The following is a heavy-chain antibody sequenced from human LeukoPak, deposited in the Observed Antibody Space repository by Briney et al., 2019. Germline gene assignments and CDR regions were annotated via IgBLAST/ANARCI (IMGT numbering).Heavy chain of an antibody. Sequence: SVKVSCKASGGTFSSYAISWVRQAPGQGLEWMGGIIPIFGTANYAQKFQGRVTITADESTSTAYMELSSLRSEDTAVYYCARRGNSSSTRWDYYYYGMDVWGQGTTVTVS. D-gene: IGHD6-6*01. V-gene: IGHV1-69*01. CDR1: GGTFSSYA. CDR3: ARRGNSSSTRWDYYYYGMDV. CDR2: IIPIFGTA. J-gene: IGHJ6*02.